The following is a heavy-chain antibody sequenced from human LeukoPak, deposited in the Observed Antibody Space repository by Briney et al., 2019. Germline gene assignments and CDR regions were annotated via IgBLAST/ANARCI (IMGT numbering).Heavy chain of an antibody. CDR3: ARNDSSGTTDAFDI. CDR2: INPNTGGT. V-gene: IGHV1-2*02. Sequence: ASVKVSCKASGYTFTDYYVHCVRQAPGQGLEWMGWINPNTGGTDYAQNFQGRVTMTRDMSTSTVYMELSSLRSEDTAVYYCARNDSSGTTDAFDIWGQGTMATVSS. D-gene: IGHD3-22*01. CDR1: GYTFTDYY. J-gene: IGHJ3*02.